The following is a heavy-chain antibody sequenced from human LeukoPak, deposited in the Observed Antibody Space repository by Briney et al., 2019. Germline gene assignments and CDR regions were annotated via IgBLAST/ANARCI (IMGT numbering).Heavy chain of an antibody. J-gene: IGHJ4*02. Sequence: PGGSLRLSCAASGFTFSSYGMHWVRQAPGKGLEWVAVISYDGSNKYYADSVKGRFTISRDNSKNTLYLQMNSLRAEDTAVYYCARDYSGYPFGYWGQGTLVTVSS. CDR2: ISYDGSNK. CDR3: ARDYSGYPFGY. V-gene: IGHV3-33*05. D-gene: IGHD3-22*01. CDR1: GFTFSSYG.